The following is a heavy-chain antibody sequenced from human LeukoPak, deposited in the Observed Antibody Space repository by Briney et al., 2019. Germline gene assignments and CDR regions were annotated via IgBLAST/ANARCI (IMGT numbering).Heavy chain of an antibody. D-gene: IGHD6-13*01. CDR1: GFTLSNSA. Sequence: GGSLRLSCAVSGFTLSNSAMHWVRQASGKGLEWVATISFVESEKFYADSVKGRFTISRDTSKNTVYLQMNGLRAEDTAVYYCAKDKNWSWSLDYWGQGTLVTVSS. V-gene: IGHV3-30*18. J-gene: IGHJ4*02. CDR2: ISFVESEK. CDR3: AKDKNWSWSLDY.